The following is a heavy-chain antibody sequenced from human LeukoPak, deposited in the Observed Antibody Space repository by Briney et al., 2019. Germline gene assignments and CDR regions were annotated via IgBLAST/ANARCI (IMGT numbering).Heavy chain of an antibody. D-gene: IGHD6-19*01. CDR3: VRDSSGLDY. V-gene: IGHV4-61*01. Sequence: PSETLSLTCTVSGGSISSSSYYWGWIRQPPGKELEWIGYIYSSGSTNYNPSLKSRVTISVDTSKNQFSLKLTSVTAADTAVYYCVRDSSGLDYWGQGTLVTVSS. J-gene: IGHJ4*02. CDR1: GGSISSSSYY. CDR2: IYSSGST.